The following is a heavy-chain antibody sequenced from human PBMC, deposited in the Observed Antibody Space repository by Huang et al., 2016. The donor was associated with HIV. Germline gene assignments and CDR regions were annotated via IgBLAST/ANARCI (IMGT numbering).Heavy chain of an antibody. J-gene: IGHJ4*02. CDR1: GFNLNNYD. CDR3: ARARGFLYDSTVYYSRYYFDS. Sequence: QVQLVQSGAEVKKPGASVKVSCKASGFNLNNYDFNWVLQASGQGLEWMGWMNPNRGNTGYAQKFQGRVTITRNTSITTAYMELRSLRSEVTAVYYCARARGFLYDSTVYYSRYYFDSWGQGTLVTISS. V-gene: IGHV1-8*03. D-gene: IGHD3-22*01. CDR2: MNPNRGNT.